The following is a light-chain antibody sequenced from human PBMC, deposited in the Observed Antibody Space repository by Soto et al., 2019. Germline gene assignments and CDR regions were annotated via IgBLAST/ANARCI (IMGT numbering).Light chain of an antibody. J-gene: IGKJ1*01. CDR1: QSISSW. CDR3: QQYNRYWT. CDR2: KAS. V-gene: IGKV1-5*03. Sequence: DIQMTQSPSTLSASVGDRVTITCRASQSISSWLAWYQQKTGKAPKLLIYKASSLESGVPSKFSGSGSETEFTRAISSLQPDDFATYYCQQYNRYWTFGQGTKVDI.